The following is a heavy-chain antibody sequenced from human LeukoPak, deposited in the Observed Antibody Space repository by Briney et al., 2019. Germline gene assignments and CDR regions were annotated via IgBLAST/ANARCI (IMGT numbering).Heavy chain of an antibody. CDR2: IKQDGSEK. CDR1: GFTFSSYW. Sequence: GGSLRLSCAASGFTFSSYWMSWVRQAPGKGLEWVANIKQDGSEKYYVDSVKGRFTISRDNAKNSLYLQMNSLRAEDTAVYYCARDLFETMVRGVIITVPFDYWGQGTLVTVSP. V-gene: IGHV3-7*01. J-gene: IGHJ4*02. D-gene: IGHD3-10*01. CDR3: ARDLFETMVRGVIITVPFDY.